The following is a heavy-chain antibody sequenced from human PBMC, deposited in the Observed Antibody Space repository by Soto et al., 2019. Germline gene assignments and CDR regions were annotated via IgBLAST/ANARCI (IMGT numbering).Heavy chain of an antibody. CDR1: GGSISSSNW. D-gene: IGHD6-13*01. CDR3: ARDLGVSWASFQH. J-gene: IGHJ1*01. CDR2: IYHSGST. V-gene: IGHV4-4*02. Sequence: QVQLQESGPGLVKPSGTLSLTCAVSGGSISSSNWWSWVRQPPGKGLEWSGEIYHSGSTNYNPSLKSRVTISVDKSKNQFSLKLRSVTAADTDVYYCARDLGVSWASFQHWGQGTLVTVSS.